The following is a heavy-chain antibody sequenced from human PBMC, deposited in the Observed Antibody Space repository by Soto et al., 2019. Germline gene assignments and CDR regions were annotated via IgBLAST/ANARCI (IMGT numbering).Heavy chain of an antibody. Sequence: QVQLQESGPGLAKPSETLSLTCTVSGGSISGYYWSWIRQPPGKGLEWIGYIYYSGSTNYNPSLKCRVTMSVDTSMNQFSLNLSSVTAADAAVYYCARHLGYCGESGCSPYKRFDPWGQGTLVTVSS. CDR2: IYYSGST. CDR3: ARHLGYCGESGCSPYKRFDP. D-gene: IGHD2-15*01. CDR1: GGSISGYY. V-gene: IGHV4-59*08. J-gene: IGHJ5*02.